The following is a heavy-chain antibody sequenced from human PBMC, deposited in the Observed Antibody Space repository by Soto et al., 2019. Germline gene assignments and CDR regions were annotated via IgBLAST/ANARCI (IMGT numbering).Heavy chain of an antibody. CDR3: ARLGTVLVPAATYGTLDY. J-gene: IGHJ4*02. Sequence: ICTYAGYHTRRSTNYRGLCGESPGKGLEWIGSIYYSGSTYYNPSLKSRVTISVDTSKNQFSLKLSSVTAADTAVYYCARLGTVLVPAATYGTLDYWGQGTLVTVS. CDR1: GYHTRRSTNY. D-gene: IGHD2-2*01. CDR2: IYYSGST. V-gene: IGHV4-39*01.